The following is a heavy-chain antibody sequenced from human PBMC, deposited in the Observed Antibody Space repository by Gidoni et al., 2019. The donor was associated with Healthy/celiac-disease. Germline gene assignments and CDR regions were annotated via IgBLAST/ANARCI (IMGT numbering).Heavy chain of an antibody. CDR3: AKDSGDYGFDYYYGMDV. D-gene: IGHD4-17*01. CDR1: GCTFSGVA. J-gene: IGHJ6*02. Sequence: EVQLLASGGGLVQPGRSLSLSCAACGCTFSGVALHWVRQAPGKGLEWVSGISWNSGSIGYADSVKGRFTISRDNAKNSLYLQMNSLRAEDTALYYCAKDSGDYGFDYYYGMDVWGQGTTVTVSS. V-gene: IGHV3-9*01. CDR2: ISWNSGSI.